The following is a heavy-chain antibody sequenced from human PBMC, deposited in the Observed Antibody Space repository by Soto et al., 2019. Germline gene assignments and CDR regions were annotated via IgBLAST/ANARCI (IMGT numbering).Heavy chain of an antibody. Sequence: GGSLRLSCAASGFTFSSYGMHWVRQAPGKGLEWVAVIWYDESIKYYADSVNGRFSISRDNSQNTLFLQMNSLRAEDTAVYYCARAVTGTHYFDSRGHGTLVTVSS. J-gene: IGHJ4*01. CDR1: GFTFSSYG. CDR2: IWYDESIK. V-gene: IGHV3-33*01. CDR3: ARAVTGTHYFDS. D-gene: IGHD6-19*01.